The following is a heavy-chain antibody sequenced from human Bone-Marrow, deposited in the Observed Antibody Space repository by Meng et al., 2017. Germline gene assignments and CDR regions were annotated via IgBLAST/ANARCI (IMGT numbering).Heavy chain of an antibody. Sequence: QLQLQESGSGLVKPSQTLSLTCAVSGGSINSDNYPWSWIRQPPGKGLESIGYIYHSGTAYYNPSLESRVTISVDRSKNQFSLKLSSVTAADTAVYYCARGDGYNRYFDYWGQGTLVTVSS. D-gene: IGHD5-24*01. J-gene: IGHJ4*02. CDR1: GGSINSDNYP. V-gene: IGHV4-30-2*01. CDR2: IYHSGTA. CDR3: ARGDGYNRYFDY.